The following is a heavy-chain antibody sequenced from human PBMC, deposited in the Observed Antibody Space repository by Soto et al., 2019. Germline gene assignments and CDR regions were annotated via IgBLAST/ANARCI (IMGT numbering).Heavy chain of an antibody. V-gene: IGHV4-61*01. CDR3: ARERDPYGYGYRTGWFDP. Sequence: PSETLSLTCTVSGDSLNSASYYWRWIRQPPGKVLEWIGRIYYSGSTDQHPSLKSRVSMSVDTSKNQFSLKLSPVTAADTAVYYCARERDPYGYGYRTGWFDPWGQGTLVTVSS. CDR2: IYYSGST. D-gene: IGHD5-18*01. CDR1: GDSLNSASYY. J-gene: IGHJ5*02.